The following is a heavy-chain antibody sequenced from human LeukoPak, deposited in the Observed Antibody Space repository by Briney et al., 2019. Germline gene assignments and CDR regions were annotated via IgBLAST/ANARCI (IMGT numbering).Heavy chain of an antibody. CDR2: ISSSGSTI. V-gene: IGHV3-11*04. D-gene: IGHD3-3*01. J-gene: IGHJ5*02. Sequence: KSGGSLRLSCAASGFTFSDYYMSWIRQAPGKGLEWVSYISSSGSTIYYADSVKGRFTISRDNAKNSLYLQMNSLRAEDTAVYYCARDGWSGSSNRFDPWGQGTLVTVSS. CDR3: ARDGWSGSSNRFDP. CDR1: GFTFSDYY.